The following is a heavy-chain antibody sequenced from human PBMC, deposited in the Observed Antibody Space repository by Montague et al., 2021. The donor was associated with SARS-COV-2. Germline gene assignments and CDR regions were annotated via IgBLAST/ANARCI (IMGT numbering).Heavy chain of an antibody. CDR1: GVSVKNYY. CDR3: ARHHISTMYGYSWFDP. Sequence: SETLSLTCTVPGVSVKNYYWSWIRQPPGKGLEWIGYVHYSGKTKSNPSLQSPISISLDASKNQFYLSLTSVTSADAAVYYCARHHISTMYGYSWFDPWGRGTLVTVSS. CDR2: VHYSGKT. V-gene: IGHV4-59*02. J-gene: IGHJ5*02. D-gene: IGHD1-14*01.